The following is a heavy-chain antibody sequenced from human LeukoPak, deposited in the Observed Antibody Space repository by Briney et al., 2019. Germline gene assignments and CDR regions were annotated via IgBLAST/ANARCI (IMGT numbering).Heavy chain of an antibody. CDR1: GFTFSSYW. CDR3: ARSYARSSLFDY. D-gene: IGHD3-16*01. Sequence: GGSLRLSCAASGFTFSSYWMPWVRQAPGQGLEWVANIKQDGSEKYYVDSVKGRFTISRDNAKNSLYLQMNSLRAEDTAVYYCARSYARSSLFDYWGQGTLVTVSS. CDR2: IKQDGSEK. J-gene: IGHJ4*02. V-gene: IGHV3-7*01.